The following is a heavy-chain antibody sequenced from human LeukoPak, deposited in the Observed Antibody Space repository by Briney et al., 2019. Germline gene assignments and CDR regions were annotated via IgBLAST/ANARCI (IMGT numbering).Heavy chain of an antibody. V-gene: IGHV4-39*07. CDR3: ARVRYSSGGDSYYFDY. D-gene: IGHD6-19*01. Sequence: SETLSLTCTVSGGSVSSRGYYWSWIRQPPGKGLEWIGSIYYSGSTYYNPSLKSRVTISVDTSRNQFSLKLSSVTVADTAFYFCARVRYSSGGDSYYFDYWGQGTLVTVSS. J-gene: IGHJ4*02. CDR2: IYYSGST. CDR1: GGSVSSRGYY.